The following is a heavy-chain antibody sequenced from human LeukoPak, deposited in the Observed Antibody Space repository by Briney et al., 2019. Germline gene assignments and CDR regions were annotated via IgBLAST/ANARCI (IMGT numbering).Heavy chain of an antibody. V-gene: IGHV1-2*02. Sequence: ASVKVSCKASGYTFTGYYMHWVRQAPGQGLEWMGWINPNSGGTNYAQKFQGRVTMTRDTSISTAYMELSRLRSDDTAVYYCARDPEYYYDSSGSYSFDYWGQGTLVTVSS. CDR3: ARDPEYYYDSSGSYSFDY. CDR1: GYTFTGYY. CDR2: INPNSGGT. D-gene: IGHD3-22*01. J-gene: IGHJ4*02.